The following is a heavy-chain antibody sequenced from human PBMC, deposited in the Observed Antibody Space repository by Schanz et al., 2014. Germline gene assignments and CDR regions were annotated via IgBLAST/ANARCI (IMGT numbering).Heavy chain of an antibody. Sequence: QVQVVQSGAELKKPGASVKVSCKASGYTFTSYGISWVRQAPGQGLEWMGWISAYNGNTKYPQKLQGRVTMTTDTSTSTAYMELRSLRSDDTAVYYCARSAGRDFWSGYYTRFDYWGRGTLVTVSS. V-gene: IGHV1-18*01. J-gene: IGHJ4*02. CDR2: ISAYNGNT. CDR3: ARSAGRDFWSGYYTRFDY. D-gene: IGHD3-3*01. CDR1: GYTFTSYG.